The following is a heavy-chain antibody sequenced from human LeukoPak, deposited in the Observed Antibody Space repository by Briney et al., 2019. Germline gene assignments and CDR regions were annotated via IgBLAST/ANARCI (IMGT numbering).Heavy chain of an antibody. CDR1: GGSFSNYY. CDR3: ARRWNYGRNYYIDV. Sequence: MASETLSLTCAVYGGSFSNYYWSWIRQPPGKGLEWIGEINDSGRINYNPSLMSRVTVSVDTSKNQFSLRLTSVTATDTAVYYCARRWNYGRNYYIDVWAKGASVSV. D-gene: IGHD1-7*01. J-gene: IGHJ6*03. CDR2: INDSGRI. V-gene: IGHV4-34*01.